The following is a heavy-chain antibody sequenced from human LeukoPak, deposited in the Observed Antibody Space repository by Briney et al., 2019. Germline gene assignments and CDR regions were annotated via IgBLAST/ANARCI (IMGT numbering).Heavy chain of an antibody. V-gene: IGHV3-20*04. J-gene: IGHJ3*02. Sequence: PGGSLRLSCAASGFTFDDYGMSWVRQAPGKGLEWVSGINWNGDSTGYADSVKGRFTISRDNAKNSLYLQMNSLRAEDTALYYCARVKGDYAGWRAFDIWGQGTMVTVSS. D-gene: IGHD4-23*01. CDR3: ARVKGDYAGWRAFDI. CDR1: GFTFDDYG. CDR2: INWNGDST.